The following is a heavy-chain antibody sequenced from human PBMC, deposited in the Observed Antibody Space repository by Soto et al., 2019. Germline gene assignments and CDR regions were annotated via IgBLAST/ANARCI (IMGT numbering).Heavy chain of an antibody. CDR2: IYPGDSDT. J-gene: IGHJ4*02. V-gene: IGHV5-51*01. CDR1: GYSFTSYW. CDR3: ARSPVVLRYFDWLPRYYFDY. D-gene: IGHD3-9*01. Sequence: GESLKISCKGSGYSFTSYWIGWVRQMPGKGLEWMGIIYPGDSDTRYSPSFQGQVTISADKSISTAYLQWSSLKASDTAMYYCARSPVVLRYFDWLPRYYFDYWGQGTLVTVSS.